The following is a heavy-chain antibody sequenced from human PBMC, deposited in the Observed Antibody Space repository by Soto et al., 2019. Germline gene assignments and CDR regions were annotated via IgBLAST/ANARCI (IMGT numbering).Heavy chain of an antibody. D-gene: IGHD3-3*01. CDR3: ARGEWFLRGYGMDV. J-gene: IGHJ6*02. CDR1: GGSISSDY. Sequence: QVQLQESGPGLVKPSETLSLTCTVSGGSISSDYWSWIRQPPGKRLEYIGFIYNGGSPNYNPSLESRVTISPDTSKPHFSLKLSSVTAADTAVYYCARGEWFLRGYGMDVWGRGTTVTVS. CDR2: IYNGGSP. V-gene: IGHV4-59*01.